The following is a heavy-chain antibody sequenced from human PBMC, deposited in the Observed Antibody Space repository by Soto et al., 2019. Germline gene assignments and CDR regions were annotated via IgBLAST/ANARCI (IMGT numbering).Heavy chain of an antibody. D-gene: IGHD2-21*01. V-gene: IGHV1-46*01. CDR3: ALKVVTYFDN. CDR2: INPSVGTT. J-gene: IGHJ4*02. CDR1: GYSFTSSY. Sequence: GASVKVSCKASGYSFTSSYIHWLRQAPGQGPEWMGIINPSVGTTHYAQDFQGRLTLTSDTSTSTVYLDLSSLTSGDTAVYYCALKVVTYFDNWGQGTQVTVSS.